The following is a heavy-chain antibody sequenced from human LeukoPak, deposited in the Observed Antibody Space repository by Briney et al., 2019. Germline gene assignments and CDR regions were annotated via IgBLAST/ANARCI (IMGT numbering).Heavy chain of an antibody. CDR2: IYSSGTT. CDR3: AREINDYSKYALFD. V-gene: IGHV3-23*01. CDR1: GLTFSSYA. Sequence: PGGSLRLSCAASGLTFSSYAMSWIRQAPGKGLEWVSIIYSSGTTYYADSVKGRFTISRDDSRNTIHLQMNSLRADDTATHYCAREINDYSKYALFDWGQGTLVIVFS. J-gene: IGHJ4*02. D-gene: IGHD4-11*01.